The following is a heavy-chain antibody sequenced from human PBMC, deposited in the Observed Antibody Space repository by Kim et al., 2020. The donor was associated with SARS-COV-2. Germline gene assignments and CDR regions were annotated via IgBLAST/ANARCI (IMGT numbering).Heavy chain of an antibody. CDR2: GTI. V-gene: IGHV3-9*01. J-gene: IGHJ6*02. D-gene: IGHD3-10*01. CDR3: AKEGSMDV. Sequence: GTIGDADSVKGRFTLSRDNAKNSLYLQMNSLRAEDTALYYCAKEGSMDVWGQGTTVTVSS.